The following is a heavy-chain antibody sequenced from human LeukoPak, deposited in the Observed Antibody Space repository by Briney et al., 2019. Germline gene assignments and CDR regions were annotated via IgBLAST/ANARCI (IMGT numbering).Heavy chain of an antibody. CDR3: AVRLRQDDY. V-gene: IGHV3-53*01. Sequence: GGSLRLSCAASTFIVSSSHMTWVRQTPGKGLEWVSVIYSGGSTFYADSVKDRFTISRDNSRNTLYLQMNSLRAEDTAVYYCAVRLRQDDYWGQGTLVTVSS. CDR1: TFIVSSSH. CDR2: IYSGGST. J-gene: IGHJ4*02. D-gene: IGHD4-17*01.